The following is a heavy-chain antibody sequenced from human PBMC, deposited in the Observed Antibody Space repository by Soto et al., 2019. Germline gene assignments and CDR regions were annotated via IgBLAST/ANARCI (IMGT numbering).Heavy chain of an antibody. CDR2: ISGSGGST. CDR1: GFTFSSYA. V-gene: IGHV3-23*01. CDR3: AKRPEPRYYDSSGYYYRRYYFDY. D-gene: IGHD3-22*01. J-gene: IGHJ4*02. Sequence: GGSLRLSCAASGFTFSSYAMSWVRQAPGKGLEWVSAISGSGGSTYYADSVKGRFTISRDNSKNTLYLQMNSLRAEDTAVYYCAKRPEPRYYDSSGYYYRRYYFDYWGQGTMLAVSS.